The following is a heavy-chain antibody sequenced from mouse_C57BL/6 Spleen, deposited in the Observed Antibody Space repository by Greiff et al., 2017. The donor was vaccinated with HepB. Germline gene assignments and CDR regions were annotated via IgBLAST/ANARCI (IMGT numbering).Heavy chain of an antibody. CDR3: AGQAYAVDY. V-gene: IGHV1-81*01. CDR2: IYPRSGNT. J-gene: IGHJ4*01. Sequence: QVQLQQSGAELARPGASVKLSCTASGYTFTSYGIRWVQQRTGQGLEWIGEIYPRSGNTYYNEKFKGKATLTADKSSSTAYMVLRSLTAEDSAVYCGAGQAYAVDYWGQGTSVTVSS. CDR1: GYTFTSYG.